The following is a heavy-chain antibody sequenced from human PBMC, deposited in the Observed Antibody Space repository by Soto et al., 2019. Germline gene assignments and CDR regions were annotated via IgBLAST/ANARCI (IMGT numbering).Heavy chain of an antibody. Sequence: SETLSLTCTVSGGSISSSSYYWGWIRQPPGKGLEWIGSIYYSGSTYYNPSLKSRVTISVDTSKNQFSLKLSSVTAADTAVYYCARQPVLVGWYYDFWSGYYSTYYYGMDVWGQGTTVTVSS. CDR2: IYYSGST. CDR1: GGSISSSSYY. J-gene: IGHJ6*02. V-gene: IGHV4-39*01. D-gene: IGHD3-3*01. CDR3: ARQPVLVGWYYDFWSGYYSTYYYGMDV.